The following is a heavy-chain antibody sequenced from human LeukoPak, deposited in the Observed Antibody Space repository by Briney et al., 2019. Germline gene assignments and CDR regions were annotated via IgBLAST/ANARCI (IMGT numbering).Heavy chain of an antibody. CDR2: IRSSSSHI. J-gene: IGHJ6*04. CDR1: GFIFRTYS. CDR3: ARDTRFGALYDSSYHGMDV. Sequence: GGSLRLSCAASGFIFRTYSMNWVRQAPGKGLEWVSSIRSSSSHIYYEYSVKGRLTISRYTDKTSLYLQIYSIRAPDTAVYYCARDTRFGALYDSSYHGMDVWGKGTPVTVSS. D-gene: IGHD3-10*01. V-gene: IGHV3-21*01.